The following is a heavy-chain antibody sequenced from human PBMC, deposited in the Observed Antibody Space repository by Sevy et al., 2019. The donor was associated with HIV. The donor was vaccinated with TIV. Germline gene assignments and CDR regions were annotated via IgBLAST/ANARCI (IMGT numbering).Heavy chain of an antibody. CDR2: IYSGGST. CDR1: GFTVSSNY. J-gene: IGHJ6*03. D-gene: IGHD6-19*01. CDR3: ARIGYSSGWYDYYYYMDV. V-gene: IGHV3-53*01. Sequence: GGSLRLSCAASGFTVSSNYMSWVRQAPGKGLEWVSVIYSGGSTYYADSVKGRFTISRDNSKNTLYLQMNSLRAEDTAVYYCARIGYSSGWYDYYYYMDVWGKGTTVTVSS.